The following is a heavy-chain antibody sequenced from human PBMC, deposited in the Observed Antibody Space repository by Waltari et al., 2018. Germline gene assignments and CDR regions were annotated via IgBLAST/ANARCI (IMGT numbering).Heavy chain of an antibody. J-gene: IGHJ6*02. V-gene: IGHV3-53*01. Sequence: EVQLVESGGGLIQPGGSLRLSCAASGFTVSSNYMSWVRQAPGKGLEWVLVIYSGGSTYYADSVKGRFTISRDNSKNTLYLQMNSLRAEDTAVYYCARGPWTAPREDYGMDVWGQGTTVTVSS. CDR3: ARGPWTAPREDYGMDV. CDR2: IYSGGST. D-gene: IGHD2-21*02. CDR1: GFTVSSNY.